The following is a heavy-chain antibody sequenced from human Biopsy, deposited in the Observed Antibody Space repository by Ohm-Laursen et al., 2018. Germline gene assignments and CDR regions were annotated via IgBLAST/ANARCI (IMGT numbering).Heavy chain of an antibody. V-gene: IGHV1-69*04. Sequence: SSVKVSCKASGGPFSSYAVTWVRQAPGQGLEWIGRIIPVVGLTTYAPRFQGRVTVTADTSTNTVYMDLSSLRSEDTAVYYCAKDQLHTTSSVGAAFEIWGPGTLVTVS. J-gene: IGHJ3*02. D-gene: IGHD1-7*01. CDR2: IIPVVGLT. CDR1: GGPFSSYA. CDR3: AKDQLHTTSSVGAAFEI.